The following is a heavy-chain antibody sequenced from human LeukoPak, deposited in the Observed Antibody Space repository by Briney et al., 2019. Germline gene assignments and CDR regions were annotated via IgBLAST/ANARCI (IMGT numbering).Heavy chain of an antibody. CDR3: ARRVGVGGAFDI. CDR1: GYSFTSYW. CDR2: IYPDDSDI. D-gene: IGHD3-16*01. V-gene: IGHV5-51*01. Sequence: GESLKISCKGSGYSFTSYWIGWVRQMPGKGLEWMGIIYPDDSDIKYSPSFQGQVTISADKSNSTAYLRWSSLRASDTAMYYCARRVGVGGAFDIWGQGTMVTVSS. J-gene: IGHJ3*02.